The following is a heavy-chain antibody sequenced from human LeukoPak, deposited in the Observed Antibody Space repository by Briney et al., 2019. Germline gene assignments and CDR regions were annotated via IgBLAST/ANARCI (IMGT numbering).Heavy chain of an antibody. CDR3: ATGGWHGGLDI. V-gene: IGHV3-15*01. CDR1: GFTFTNAW. Sequence: GGSLRLSCAASGFTFTNAWMSWVRQAPGKGLEWLGRIKSKTDGETTDYVAPVKGRFTISRDDSKNTLYLEMNSLKIEDTAVYHCATGGWHGGLDIWGQGTMVTVSS. D-gene: IGHD4-23*01. CDR2: IKSKTDGETT. J-gene: IGHJ3*02.